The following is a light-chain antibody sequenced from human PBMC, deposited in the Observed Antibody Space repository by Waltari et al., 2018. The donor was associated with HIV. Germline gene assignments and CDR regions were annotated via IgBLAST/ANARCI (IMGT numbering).Light chain of an antibody. Sequence: EIVMTQSPATLSVSPGERATLSCRASQSVSSNLAWYQQKPGQAPRLLIYGAFTRATDVPARFSGSGSGTEFTLTISSLQSEDFAVYYCQEYNNWSRITFGQGTRLE. J-gene: IGKJ5*01. CDR2: GAF. V-gene: IGKV3-15*01. CDR1: QSVSSN. CDR3: QEYNNWSRIT.